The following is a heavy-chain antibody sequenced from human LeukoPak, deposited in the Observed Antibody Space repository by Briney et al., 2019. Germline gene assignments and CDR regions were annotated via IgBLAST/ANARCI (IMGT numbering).Heavy chain of an antibody. J-gene: IGHJ4*02. CDR2: INPSSGGT. CDR3: ARGGMATTDLPFDY. Sequence: ASVKVSCKASGYTFTGYYMHWVRQAPGQGLEWMGWINPSSGGTNYAQKFQGWVTMTRDTSISTAYMELSRLRSDDTAVYYCARGGMATTDLPFDYWGQGTLVTVSS. CDR1: GYTFTGYY. D-gene: IGHD5-24*01. V-gene: IGHV1-2*04.